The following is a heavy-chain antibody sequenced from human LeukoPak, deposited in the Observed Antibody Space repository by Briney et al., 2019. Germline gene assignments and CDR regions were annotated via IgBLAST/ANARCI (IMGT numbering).Heavy chain of an antibody. V-gene: IGHV3-30*04. Sequence: PGKSLRLSCAASGFTFSGYPIHWVRQAPGKGLEWVAVISYDGSNKYYADSVKGRFSISRDNSKNTLYLQMNSLRPEDTAVYYCAKELIWSFDYWGQGTLVTVSS. CDR3: AKELIWSFDY. CDR1: GFTFSGYP. D-gene: IGHD3-10*01. J-gene: IGHJ4*02. CDR2: ISYDGSNK.